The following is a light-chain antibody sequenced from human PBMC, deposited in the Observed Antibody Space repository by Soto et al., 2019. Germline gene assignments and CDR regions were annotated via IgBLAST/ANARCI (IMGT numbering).Light chain of an antibody. CDR2: EVI. J-gene: IGLJ2*01. V-gene: IGLV2-11*01. CDR1: SSDVGGYNY. Sequence: QSALTQPRSVSGSPGQSVTISCTGTSSDVGGYNYVSWYQQVPGKAPKLVIFEVIKRPSGVPERFSGSKSGNTASLTISGLQTDDEADYYCCSLARRLLVFGGGTKLTVL. CDR3: CSLARRLLV.